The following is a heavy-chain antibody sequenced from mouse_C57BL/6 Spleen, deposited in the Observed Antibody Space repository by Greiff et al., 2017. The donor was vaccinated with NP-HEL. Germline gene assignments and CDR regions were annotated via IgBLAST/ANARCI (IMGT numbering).Heavy chain of an antibody. CDR1: GYTFTSYW. J-gene: IGHJ3*01. CDR3: ARDGRYSLGAY. Sequence: QVQLQQPGAELVKPGASVKLSCKASGYTFTSYWMHWVKQRPGQGLEWIGMIHPNSGSTNYNEKFKSKATLTVDKSSSTAYMQLSSLTSEDSAVYYCARDGRYSLGAYWGQGTLVTVSA. CDR2: IHPNSGST. D-gene: IGHD4-1*01. V-gene: IGHV1-64*01.